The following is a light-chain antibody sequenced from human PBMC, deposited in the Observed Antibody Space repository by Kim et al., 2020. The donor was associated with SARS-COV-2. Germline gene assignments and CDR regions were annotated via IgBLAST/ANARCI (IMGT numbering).Light chain of an antibody. Sequence: MSPEERATRSCRSSQSVSSNLAWYQQKPGQAPRLLIYGASTRATGVPARFGGSGSGTEFTLTISNLQSEDFAIYYCQLYNHWPLTFGQGTKVDIK. V-gene: IGKV3-15*01. J-gene: IGKJ1*01. CDR3: QLYNHWPLT. CDR2: GAS. CDR1: QSVSSN.